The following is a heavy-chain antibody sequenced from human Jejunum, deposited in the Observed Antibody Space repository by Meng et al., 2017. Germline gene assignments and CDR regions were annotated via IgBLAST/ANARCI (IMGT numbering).Heavy chain of an antibody. V-gene: IGHV3-7*04. CDR1: GFTFSSSW. J-gene: IGHJ4*02. CDR2: IKQDGSEK. CDR3: TRGGDTSGLYASYS. Sequence: GGSLSLSCAVSGFTFSSSWMSWVRQAAGKGLEWVANIKQDGSEKYYVDSVKGRFTISRDNAKDLLSLQMSSLRAEDTAVYYCTRGGDTSGLYASYSWGQGTLVTVSS. D-gene: IGHD6-19*01.